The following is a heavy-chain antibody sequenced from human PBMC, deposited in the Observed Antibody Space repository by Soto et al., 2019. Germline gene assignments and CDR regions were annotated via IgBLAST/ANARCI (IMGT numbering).Heavy chain of an antibody. J-gene: IGHJ6*02. V-gene: IGHV1-18*01. D-gene: IGHD4-17*01. CDR2: ISTYNGNT. CDR1: GYTFTSYG. Sequence: ASVKVSCKASGYTFTSYGITWVRQAPGQGLEWMGYISTYNGNTNYAQILQGRVTMTTDRSTSTAYIGLRSLRSDDTAVYYCARDQTVTLSALDVGGQGTTVTVS. CDR3: ARDQTVTLSALDV.